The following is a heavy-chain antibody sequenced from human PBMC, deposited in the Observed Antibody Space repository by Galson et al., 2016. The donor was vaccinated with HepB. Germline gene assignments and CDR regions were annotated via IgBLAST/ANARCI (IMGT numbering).Heavy chain of an antibody. CDR2: IGAYHGNT. CDR3: ARVDTMGRGDIITRYFEL. J-gene: IGHJ2*01. D-gene: IGHD3-10*01. V-gene: IGHV1-18*01. Sequence: SVKVSCKASGYTFTSYGLSWVRQAPGQGLEWMGWIGAYHGNTKYAQNLQGRVTMTADTSTSTAYMELRSLRSDDTAVYYCARVDTMGRGDIITRYFELWGHGTLVTVSS. CDR1: GYTFTSYG.